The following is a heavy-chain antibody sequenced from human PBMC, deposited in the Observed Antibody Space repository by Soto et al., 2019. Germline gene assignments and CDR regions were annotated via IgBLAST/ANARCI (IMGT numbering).Heavy chain of an antibody. CDR3: AGVLRFLEWLFDYFDY. CDR1: GFTFSSYA. Sequence: GGSLRLSCAASGFTFSSYAMHWVRQAPGKGLEWVAVISYDGSNKYYADSVKGRFTISRDNSKNTLYLQMNSLRAEDTDVYYCAGVLRFLEWLFDYFDYWGQGTLVTVSA. J-gene: IGHJ4*02. D-gene: IGHD3-3*01. V-gene: IGHV3-30-3*01. CDR2: ISYDGSNK.